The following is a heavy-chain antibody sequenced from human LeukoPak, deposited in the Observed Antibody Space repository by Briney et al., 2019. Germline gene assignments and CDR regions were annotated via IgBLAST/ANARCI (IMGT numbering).Heavy chain of an antibody. Sequence: QSGGSLRLSCAASGFTFSSHAMVWVRQAPGKGLEWVSYISSSGSTIYYADSVKGRFAISRDNAKNSLYLQMNSLRAEDTAVYYCARDLGSTRHPNSDYWGQGTLVTVSP. CDR2: ISSSGSTI. CDR1: GFTFSSHA. V-gene: IGHV3-48*03. CDR3: ARDLGSTRHPNSDY. J-gene: IGHJ4*02. D-gene: IGHD2-2*01.